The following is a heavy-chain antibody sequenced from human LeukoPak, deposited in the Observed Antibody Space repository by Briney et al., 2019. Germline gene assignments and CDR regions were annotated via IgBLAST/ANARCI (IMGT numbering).Heavy chain of an antibody. CDR1: GFSISSGYY. CDR3: ARRPISTGIDY. CDR2: IYHSGGT. Sequence: ASETLSLTCAVSGFSISSGYYWDWIRPPPGKGLEWIGNIYHSGGTYYNPSLKSRVTISVDTSKNHFSLKLTSVTAADTAVYYCARRPISTGIDYWGQGTLVTVSS. J-gene: IGHJ4*02. D-gene: IGHD1-1*01. V-gene: IGHV4-38-2*01.